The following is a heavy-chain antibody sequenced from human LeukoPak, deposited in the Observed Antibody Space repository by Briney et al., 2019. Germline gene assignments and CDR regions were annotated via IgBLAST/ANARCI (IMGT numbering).Heavy chain of an antibody. V-gene: IGHV4-61*08. CDR1: GVSVTRGAYY. D-gene: IGHD2-21*02. CDR2: VYYNGNT. Sequence: PSETLSLTCTVSGVSVTRGAYYWTWIRQPPGKGLEWIGHVYYNGNTDYNPSLKSRVAMSVDKSNNQFSLKLSFVTAADTAVYFCAREIEGYSDFYSFDRPDNYWFDPWGQGTLITVSS. J-gene: IGHJ5*02. CDR3: AREIEGYSDFYSFDRPDNYWFDP.